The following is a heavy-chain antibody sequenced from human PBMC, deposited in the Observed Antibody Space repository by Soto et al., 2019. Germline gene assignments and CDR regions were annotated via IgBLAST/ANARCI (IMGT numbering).Heavy chain of an antibody. CDR1: GLTVSRNY. Sequence: EQLVESGGGLIQPGGSLRISCAFSGLTVSRNYMSWVRQAPGKGLDWVSVLYGGGSSSYAESVKGRFTISRDSSKNILFLQMNSLRPEDTAIYYCAHSSGHHYYFDSWGQGTLVTVSS. CDR3: AHSSGHHYYFDS. V-gene: IGHV3-53*01. D-gene: IGHD3-22*01. J-gene: IGHJ4*02. CDR2: LYGGGSS.